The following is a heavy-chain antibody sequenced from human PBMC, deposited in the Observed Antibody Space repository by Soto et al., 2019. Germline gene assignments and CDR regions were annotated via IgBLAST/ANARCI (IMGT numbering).Heavy chain of an antibody. D-gene: IGHD4-4*01. CDR3: ARDLRRVTPSYNWFDP. Sequence: SQTLSLTCVISGDSVSSNSAAWNWIRQSPSRGLEWLGGTYYRSKWYNDYAVSVKSRITINPDTSKNQFSLQLNSVTPEDTAVYYCARDLRRVTPSYNWFDPWGQGTLVTVSS. CDR1: GDSVSSNSAA. J-gene: IGHJ5*02. CDR2: TYYRSKWYN. V-gene: IGHV6-1*01.